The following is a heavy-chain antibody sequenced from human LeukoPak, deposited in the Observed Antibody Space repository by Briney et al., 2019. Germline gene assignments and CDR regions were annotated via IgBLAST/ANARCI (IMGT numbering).Heavy chain of an antibody. Sequence: PSETLSLTCAVYGGSFSGYYWSWIRQPPGKGLEWVSAISGSGGSTYYADSVKGRFTISRDNSKNTLYLQMNSLRAEDTAVYYCAKDHFPYGSGSYRTHFDYWGQGTLVTVSS. CDR2: ISGSGGST. D-gene: IGHD3-10*01. V-gene: IGHV3-23*01. CDR3: AKDHFPYGSGSYRTHFDY. CDR1: GGSFSGYY. J-gene: IGHJ4*02.